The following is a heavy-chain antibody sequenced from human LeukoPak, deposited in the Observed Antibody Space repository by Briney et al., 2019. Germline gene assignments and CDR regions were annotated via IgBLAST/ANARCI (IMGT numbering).Heavy chain of an antibody. J-gene: IGHJ5*02. D-gene: IGHD3-16*02. V-gene: IGHV5-51*01. CDR1: GHSFTSYW. CDR3: ARFFGRAMITFGGVIS. Sequence: GESLKISCKGSGHSFTSYWIGWVRQMPGKGLEWMGIIYPGDSDTRYSPSFQGQVTISADKSISTAYLQWSSLKASDTAMYYCARFFGRAMITFGGVISWGQGTLVTVSS. CDR2: IYPGDSDT.